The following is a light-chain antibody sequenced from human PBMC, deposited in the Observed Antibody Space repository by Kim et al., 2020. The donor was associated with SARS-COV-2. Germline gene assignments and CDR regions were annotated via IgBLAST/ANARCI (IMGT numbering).Light chain of an antibody. CDR1: NSNIGNNH. J-gene: IGLJ3*02. Sequence: QSVLTQPPSASGTPGQRVTISCSGSNSNIGNNHVYWYQQFPGTAPKLLIYKSDQLPSGVPERFSGSKSGTSTSLAISGLRSEDEADYYCALWDDSLSGWVFGGGTQLTVL. CDR2: KSD. V-gene: IGLV1-47*01. CDR3: ALWDDSLSGWV.